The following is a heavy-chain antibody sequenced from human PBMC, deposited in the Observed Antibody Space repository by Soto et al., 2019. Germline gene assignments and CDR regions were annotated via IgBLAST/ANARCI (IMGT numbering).Heavy chain of an antibody. CDR1: GFPFSSYG. J-gene: IGHJ6*02. V-gene: IGHV3-33*01. CDR2: IWYDGSNT. CDR3: ARDPTATIFGVRYYYYYGMDV. Sequence: GGSLRLSSAASGFPFSSYGMHWVRQAPGKGLEWVAVIWYDGSNTYYADSVKGRFTISRDNSKYTLYLQMNSLRAEDTAVYYCARDPTATIFGVRYYYYYGMDVWGQGTTVTVSS. D-gene: IGHD3-3*01.